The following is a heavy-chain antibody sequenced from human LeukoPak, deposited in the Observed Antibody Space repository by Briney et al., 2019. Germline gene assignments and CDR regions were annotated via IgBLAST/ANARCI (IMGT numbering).Heavy chain of an antibody. Sequence: GGSLRLSCAASGFNFSSYAMTWVRQAPGKGLEWVSGISGSGDSTNYADSVKGRFTISRDNSKNTLYLQMNSLRAEDTAVYYCAKAVAQKSYYFDYWGQGTLVTVSS. CDR1: GFNFSSYA. CDR3: AKAVAQKSYYFDY. V-gene: IGHV3-23*01. D-gene: IGHD3-16*02. CDR2: ISGSGDST. J-gene: IGHJ4*02.